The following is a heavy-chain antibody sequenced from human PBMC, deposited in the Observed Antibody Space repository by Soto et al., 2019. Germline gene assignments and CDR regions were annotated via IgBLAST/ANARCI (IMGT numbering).Heavy chain of an antibody. D-gene: IGHD6-19*01. V-gene: IGHV4-30-4*01. CDR2: IYYSGST. Sequence: KPSATLSLTCTVSGGSISSGDYYWSWIRQPPGKGLEWIGYIYYSGSTYYNPSLKSRVTISVDTSKNQFSLKLSSVTAADTAVYYCARSGWGEMATIFDYWGQGTLVT. CDR3: ARSGWGEMATIFDY. J-gene: IGHJ4*02. CDR1: GGSISSGDYY.